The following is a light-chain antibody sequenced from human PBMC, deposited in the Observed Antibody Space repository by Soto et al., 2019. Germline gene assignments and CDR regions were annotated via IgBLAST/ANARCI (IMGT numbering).Light chain of an antibody. V-gene: IGLV3-25*03. CDR3: QSADSSVVV. CDR2: KDS. Sequence: SYELTQPPSVSVSPGQTARITCSGDALPNQYAYWYQQKPGQAPVLVIYKDSERPSGIPERFSGSSSGTTVTLTISGVQAEDEADYYCQSADSSVVVFGGGTKLTVL. J-gene: IGLJ2*01. CDR1: ALPNQY.